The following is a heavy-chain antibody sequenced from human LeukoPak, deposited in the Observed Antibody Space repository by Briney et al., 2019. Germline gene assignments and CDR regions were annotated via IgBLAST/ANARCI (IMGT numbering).Heavy chain of an antibody. CDR3: ARRSEVMATSAFDY. D-gene: IGHD5-24*01. J-gene: IGHJ4*02. Sequence: GEALKISCKASGYRFTSKWIAWVRQVPGKGLEWMGIIYPGDSDIRYSPSFQGQVTISVDKSISSASLQWSSLKASDTATYYCARRSEVMATSAFDYWGQGTVVTVST. CDR2: IYPGDSDI. V-gene: IGHV5-51*01. CDR1: GYRFTSKW.